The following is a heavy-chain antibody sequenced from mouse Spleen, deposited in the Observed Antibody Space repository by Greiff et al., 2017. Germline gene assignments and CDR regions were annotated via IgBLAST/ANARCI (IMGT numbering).Heavy chain of an antibody. CDR2: LSPGSGST. J-gene: IGHJ4*01. CDR1: GYTFTSYW. D-gene: IGHD3-1*01. V-gene: IGHV1-55*01. CDR3: AREVSGYSLYAMDY. Sequence: VQLQQSGAELVKPGASVKMSCKASGYTFTSYWITWVKQRPGQGLEWIGDLSPGSGSTNYNEKFKSKATLTVDTSTSTAYMQLSSLTSEDSAVYYCAREVSGYSLYAMDYWGQGTSVTVSS.